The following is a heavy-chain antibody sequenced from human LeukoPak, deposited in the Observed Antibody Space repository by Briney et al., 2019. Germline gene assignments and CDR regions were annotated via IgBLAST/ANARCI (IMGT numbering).Heavy chain of an antibody. V-gene: IGHV4-39*01. CDR2: IYYSGST. D-gene: IGHD6-19*01. J-gene: IGHJ5*02. Sequence: PSETLSLTCTVSGGSISSSSYYWGWIRQPPGKGLEWIGSIYYSGSTYYNPSLKSRVTISVDTSKNQFSLKLSSVTAADTAVYYCARLPSRKQWLVHSVNWFDPWGQGTLVTLSS. CDR3: ARLPSRKQWLVHSVNWFDP. CDR1: GGSISSSSYY.